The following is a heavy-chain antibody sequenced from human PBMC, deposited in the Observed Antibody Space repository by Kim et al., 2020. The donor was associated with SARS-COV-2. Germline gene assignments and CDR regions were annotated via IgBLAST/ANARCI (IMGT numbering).Heavy chain of an antibody. CDR1: GYTLTELS. D-gene: IGHD3-10*02. CDR3: AKAVFSGYYYYGMDV. CDR2: FDPEDGET. V-gene: IGHV1-24*01. J-gene: IGHJ6*02. Sequence: ASVKVSYKFSGYTLTELSMHWVRQAPGKGLEWMGGFDPEDGETIYAQKFQGRVTMTEDTSTDTAYMELSSLRSEDTAVYYCAKAVFSGYYYYGMDVWGQGTTVTVSS.